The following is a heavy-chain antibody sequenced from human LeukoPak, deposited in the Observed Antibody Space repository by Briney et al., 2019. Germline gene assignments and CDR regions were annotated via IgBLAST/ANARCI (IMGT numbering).Heavy chain of an antibody. CDR3: AMTGITVSGGFDI. V-gene: IGHV4-4*02. Sequence: PSETLSLTCAVSGASINSSNWWSWVRQPPGKRLEWIGEIYHIGSTNYNPSLKSRLIISVDKSKNQFSLRLSSVTAADTAVYYCAMTGITVSGGFDIWGQGTMVTVSS. CDR1: GASINSSNW. CDR2: IYHIGST. D-gene: IGHD6-19*01. J-gene: IGHJ3*02.